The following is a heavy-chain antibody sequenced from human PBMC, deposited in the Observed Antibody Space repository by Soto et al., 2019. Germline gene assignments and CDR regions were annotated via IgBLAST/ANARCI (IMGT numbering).Heavy chain of an antibody. V-gene: IGHV4-31*03. CDR1: GGSISSGGFY. CDR2: IYYSGST. CDR3: ARDRGSGSGSYSIEFDP. D-gene: IGHD3-10*01. Sequence: SETLSLTCTVSGGSISSGGFYWSWIRQHPGKGLEWIGYIYYSGSTYYNPSLKSRVTISVDTSKNQFSLKLSSVTAADTAVYYCARDRGSGSGSYSIEFDPWGQGTLVTVSS. J-gene: IGHJ5*02.